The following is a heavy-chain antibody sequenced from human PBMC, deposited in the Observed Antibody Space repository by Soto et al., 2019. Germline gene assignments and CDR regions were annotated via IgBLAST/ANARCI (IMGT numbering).Heavy chain of an antibody. D-gene: IGHD3-16*01. CDR1: GFSFSTYL. CDR2: IKQGGNEK. V-gene: IGHV3-7*01. J-gene: IGHJ6*02. Sequence: LRLSCAASGFSFSTYLMSWVRQAPGKGLEWVANIKQGGNEKFYVDSVKGRFTISRDNDKKSLYLQMDSLRVEDTAVCYCVGALTYEVPYYYYGMDVWGQGTTVTVSS. CDR3: VGALTYEVPYYYYGMDV.